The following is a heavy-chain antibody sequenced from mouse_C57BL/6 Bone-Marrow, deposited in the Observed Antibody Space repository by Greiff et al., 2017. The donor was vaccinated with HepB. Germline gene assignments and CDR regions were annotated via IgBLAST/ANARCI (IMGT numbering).Heavy chain of an antibody. CDR3: VGYDYDGGLGFAY. J-gene: IGHJ3*01. D-gene: IGHD2-4*01. CDR1: GYTFTSYG. Sequence: VKLMESGAELARPGASVKLSCKASGYTFTSYGISWVKQRTGQGLEWIGEIYPRSGNTYYNEKFKGKATLTADKSSSTAYMELRSLTSEDSAVYFCVGYDYDGGLGFAYWGQGTLVTVSA. CDR2: IYPRSGNT. V-gene: IGHV1-81*01.